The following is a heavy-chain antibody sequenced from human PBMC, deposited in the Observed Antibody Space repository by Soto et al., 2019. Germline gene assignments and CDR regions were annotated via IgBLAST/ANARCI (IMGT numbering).Heavy chain of an antibody. Sequence: SETLSLTCTVSGGSISSSSYYWGWIRQPPGKGLEWIGSIYYSGSTYYNPSLKSRVTISVDTSKNQFSLKLSSVTAADTAVYYCARHSLMTTVTKFDYWGQGTLVTVFS. CDR1: GGSISSSSYY. CDR2: IYYSGST. CDR3: ARHSLMTTVTKFDY. D-gene: IGHD4-17*01. V-gene: IGHV4-39*01. J-gene: IGHJ4*02.